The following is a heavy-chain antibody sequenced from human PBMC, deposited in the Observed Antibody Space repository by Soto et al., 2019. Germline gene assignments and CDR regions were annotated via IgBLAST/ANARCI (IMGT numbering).Heavy chain of an antibody. CDR2: IYWNDDK. CDR1: GFSLSTRAVG. CDR3: EHRHELGSLDI. D-gene: IGHD1-26*01. V-gene: IGHV2-5*01. Sequence: QITLKESGPTLVKPTQTLTLTCTFSGFSLSTRAVGVGWIRQHPGKALEWLALIYWNDDKRYSPSLKNRLTITKDTSKIHVVLTMTNMDPVDTATYYCEHRHELGSLDIWGKGTKVTVSS. J-gene: IGHJ3*02.